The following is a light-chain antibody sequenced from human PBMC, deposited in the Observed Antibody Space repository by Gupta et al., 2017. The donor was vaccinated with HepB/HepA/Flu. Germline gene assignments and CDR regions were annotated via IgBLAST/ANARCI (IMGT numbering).Light chain of an antibody. CDR2: GAS. CDR3: QQSYSLPVT. J-gene: IGKJ2*01. V-gene: IGKV1-39*01. CDR1: QNIVTY. Sequence: DIQMTQSPSSLSASVGDRVTISCRASQNIVTYLIWYQQIPGKAPKLLIYGASSLQTGVPSRFSGSGSGTDFTLTISSLQPEDFATYHCQQSYSLPVTFGQGTKLEIK.